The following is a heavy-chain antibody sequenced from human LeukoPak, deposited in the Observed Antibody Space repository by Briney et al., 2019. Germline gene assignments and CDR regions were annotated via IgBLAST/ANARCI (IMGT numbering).Heavy chain of an antibody. CDR3: ARANQGRAFDI. CDR1: GYTFTGYY. Sequence: GASVNVSCKASGYTFTGYYMHWVRQAPGQGLECMGWINPNNGGTNYAQKFQGRVTMTRDTSVTTAYMELNNLRSDDTAVYYCARANQGRAFDIWGQGTMVTVSS. CDR2: INPNNGGT. V-gene: IGHV1-2*02. J-gene: IGHJ3*02.